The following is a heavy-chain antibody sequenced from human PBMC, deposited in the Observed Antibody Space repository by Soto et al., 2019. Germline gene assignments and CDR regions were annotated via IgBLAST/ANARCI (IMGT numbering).Heavy chain of an antibody. Sequence: GASVKVSCKASGYTFTSYYMHWVRQAPGQGLEWMGIINPSGGSTSYAQKFQGRVTMTRDTSTSTVYMELSSLRSEDTAVYYCAREARVSGYCSGGSCRAYDAFDIWGQGTMVPSPQ. V-gene: IGHV1-46*03. D-gene: IGHD2-15*01. J-gene: IGHJ3*02. CDR1: GYTFTSYY. CDR2: INPSGGST. CDR3: AREARVSGYCSGGSCRAYDAFDI.